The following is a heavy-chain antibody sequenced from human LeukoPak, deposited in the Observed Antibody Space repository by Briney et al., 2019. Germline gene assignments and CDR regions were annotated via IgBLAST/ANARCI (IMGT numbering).Heavy chain of an antibody. V-gene: IGHV3-7*01. CDR2: IKQDGSEK. Sequence: PGGSLRLSCAASGFTFSSYWMSWVRQAPGKGLEWVANIKQDGSEKYYVDSVKGRFTISRDNAKNSLYLQMNGLRAEDTAVYYCARDPYYGSGSYYYYYGMDVWGQGTTVTVSS. CDR1: GFTFSSYW. CDR3: ARDPYYGSGSYYYYYGMDV. J-gene: IGHJ6*02. D-gene: IGHD3-10*01.